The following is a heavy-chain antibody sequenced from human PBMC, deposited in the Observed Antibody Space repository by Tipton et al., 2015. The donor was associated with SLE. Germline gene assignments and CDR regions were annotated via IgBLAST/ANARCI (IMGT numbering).Heavy chain of an antibody. CDR2: IYYRGST. CDR3: ARESILMEGWFDP. J-gene: IGHJ5*02. V-gene: IGHV4-30-4*01. CDR1: GGSISSGDYY. D-gene: IGHD3-3*01. Sequence: TLSLTCTVSGGSISSGDYYWGWIRQPPGKGLEWIGEIYYRGSTNYNPSLKSRVTISVDTSKNQFSLKLSSVTAADTAVYYCARESILMEGWFDPWGQGTLVTVSS.